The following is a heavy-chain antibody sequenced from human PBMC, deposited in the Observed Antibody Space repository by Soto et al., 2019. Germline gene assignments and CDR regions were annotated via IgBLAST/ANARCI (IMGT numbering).Heavy chain of an antibody. D-gene: IGHD3-9*01. Sequence: SETLSLTCTVSGGSISSSSYYWGWIRQPPGKGLEWIGSIYYSGSTYYNPSLKSRVTISVDTSKNQFSLKLSSVTAADTAVYYCARLAYYDILTGYYQLYYFDYWGQGTLVTVSS. CDR1: GGSISSSSYY. J-gene: IGHJ4*02. CDR2: IYYSGST. CDR3: ARLAYYDILTGYYQLYYFDY. V-gene: IGHV4-39*01.